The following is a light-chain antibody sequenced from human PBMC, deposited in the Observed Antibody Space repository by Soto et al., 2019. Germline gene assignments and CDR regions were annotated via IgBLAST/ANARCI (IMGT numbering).Light chain of an antibody. CDR2: ATS. Sequence: EIVLTQSPGSLSLSPGERVTLSCRASQSINSAHSAWYQQRPGQAPRLLIYATSRRATGTPDRFSGSGAGTDFTLTISGLEPEDFAVYYCQLYGRSPQFGQGTKLEIK. J-gene: IGKJ2*01. V-gene: IGKV3-20*01. CDR3: QLYGRSPQ. CDR1: QSINSAH.